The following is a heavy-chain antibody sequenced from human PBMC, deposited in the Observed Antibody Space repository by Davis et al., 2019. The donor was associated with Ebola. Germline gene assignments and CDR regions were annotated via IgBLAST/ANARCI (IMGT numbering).Heavy chain of an antibody. CDR3: AKDVVEMATIMFSEDYFDY. J-gene: IGHJ4*02. D-gene: IGHD5-24*01. CDR1: GFTFSSYG. V-gene: IGHV3-30*18. CDR2: ISYDGSNK. Sequence: GESLKISCAASGFTFSSYGMHWVRQAPGKGLEWVAVISYDGSNKYYADSVKGRFTISRDNSKNTLYLQMNSLRAEDTAVYYCAKDVVEMATIMFSEDYFDYWGQGTLVTVSS.